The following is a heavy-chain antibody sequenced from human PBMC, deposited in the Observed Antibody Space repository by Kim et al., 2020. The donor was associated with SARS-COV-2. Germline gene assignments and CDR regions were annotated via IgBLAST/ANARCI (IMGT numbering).Heavy chain of an antibody. CDR3: VRDRDCGGGNCFSYFDY. D-gene: IGHD2-15*01. V-gene: IGHV3-30*04. Sequence: GGSLRLSCAASGFIFRRFALHWVRQTPGKGLEWVALISFDGKNRDYADSVRGRFTISRDNSKNTVSLQMISLRPEDTAVYYCVRDRDCGGGNCFSYFDYWGQGTLVTVSS. CDR1: GFIFRRFA. J-gene: IGHJ4*02. CDR2: ISFDGKNR.